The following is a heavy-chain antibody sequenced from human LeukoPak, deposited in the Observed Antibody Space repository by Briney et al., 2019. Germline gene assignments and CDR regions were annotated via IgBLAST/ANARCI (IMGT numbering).Heavy chain of an antibody. CDR1: GYSVSSAYY. CDR3: STYRWQYDSSGYDY. V-gene: IGHV3-15*01. CDR2: IKSNADGGTT. Sequence: PSETLSLTCTVSGYSVSSAYYWGWIRPPPGKGLEWLGRIKSNADGGTTDYAAPVQGRITISRDDSQNTLYLQLDSLKAEDTAVYYCSTYRWQYDSSGYDYWGQGTLVAVSS. D-gene: IGHD3-22*01. J-gene: IGHJ4*02.